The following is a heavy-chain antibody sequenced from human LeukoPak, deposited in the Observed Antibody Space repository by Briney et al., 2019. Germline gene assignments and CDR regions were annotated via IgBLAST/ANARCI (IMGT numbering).Heavy chain of an antibody. V-gene: IGHV3-23*01. CDR3: AKARRSYYYMDV. Sequence: GSLRLSCAASGFTFSSYAMSWVRQAPGKGLEWVSAISGSGGSTYYADSVKGRFTISRDNSKNTLYLQMNSLRAEDTAVYYCAKARRSYYYMDVWGKGTTVTVSS. CDR1: GFTFSSYA. J-gene: IGHJ6*03. D-gene: IGHD3-16*01. CDR2: ISGSGGST.